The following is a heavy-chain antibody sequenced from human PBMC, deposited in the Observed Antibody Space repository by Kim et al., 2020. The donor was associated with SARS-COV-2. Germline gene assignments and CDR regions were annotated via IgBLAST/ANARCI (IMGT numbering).Heavy chain of an antibody. V-gene: IGHV1-69*04. CDR1: GGTFSSYA. J-gene: IGHJ6*02. CDR2: IIPILGIA. D-gene: IGHD3-9*01. Sequence: SVKVSCKASGGTFSSYAISWVRQAPGQGLEWMGRIIPILGIANYAQKFQGRVTITADKSTSTAYMELSSLRSEDTAVYYCARLGDHYDILTVDYYGMDVSGQGTTVTVSS. CDR3: ARLGDHYDILTVDYYGMDV.